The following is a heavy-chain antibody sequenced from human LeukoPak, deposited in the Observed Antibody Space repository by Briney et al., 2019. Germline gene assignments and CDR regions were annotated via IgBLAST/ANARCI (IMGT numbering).Heavy chain of an antibody. V-gene: IGHV3-23*01. CDR1: GFTFSSYA. D-gene: IGHD6-19*01. CDR3: GKSGSRDWDYFEY. Sequence: GGSLRLSCAASGFTFSSYARNGVRQAQGRGLGWVPTISGDGGDTHYADSVRGRFNISRANSKNTLFMQMNSLRAEDTAVYYCGKSGSRDWDYFEYWGQGTLVTASS. CDR2: ISGDGGDT. J-gene: IGHJ4*02.